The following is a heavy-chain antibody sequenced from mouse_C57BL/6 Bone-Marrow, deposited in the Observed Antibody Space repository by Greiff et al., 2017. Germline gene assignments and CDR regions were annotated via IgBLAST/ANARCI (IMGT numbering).Heavy chain of an antibody. CDR2: IHPKSGST. CDR1: GYTFTSYW. Sequence: QVQLQQPGAELVKPGASVTLSCKASGYTFTSYWMHWVKQRPGQGLEWIGMIHPKSGSTNYNEKFKSKATLTVDKSSSTAYMQLSSLTSEDSAVYYCASSVDYWGQGTNLTVSS. V-gene: IGHV1-64*01. J-gene: IGHJ2*01. CDR3: ASSVDY.